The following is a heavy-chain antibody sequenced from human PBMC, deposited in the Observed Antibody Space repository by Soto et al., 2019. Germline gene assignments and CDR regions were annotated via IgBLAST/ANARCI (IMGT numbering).Heavy chain of an antibody. V-gene: IGHV6-1*01. CDR3: ASSGPGGYLDY. CDR1: VDIVSSNSAA. Sequence: SPTRSLTCAISVDIVSSNSAAWNCIRQSPSRGLEWLGRRYYRSKGYNHYAVTVKSRITVNPDTSKNQFSLQLNSVTPEDTAVYYCASSGPGGYLDYWGQGTLVTVSS. CDR2: RYYRSKGYN. J-gene: IGHJ4*02. D-gene: IGHD3-22*01.